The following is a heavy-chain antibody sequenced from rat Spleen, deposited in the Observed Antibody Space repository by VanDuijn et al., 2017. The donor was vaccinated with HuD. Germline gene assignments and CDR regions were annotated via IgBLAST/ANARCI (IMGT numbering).Heavy chain of an antibody. J-gene: IGHJ2*01. CDR1: GFIFSDYY. Sequence: EVQLVESDGGLVQPGRSLKLSCAASGFIFSDYYMAWVRQAPTKGLEWVASISYDGSRNYYRDSVKGRFTISRDNAKSTLYLQMDSLRSEDTATYYCVRQWDYWGQGVMVTVSS. CDR3: VRQWDY. CDR2: ISYDGSRN. V-gene: IGHV5-29*01.